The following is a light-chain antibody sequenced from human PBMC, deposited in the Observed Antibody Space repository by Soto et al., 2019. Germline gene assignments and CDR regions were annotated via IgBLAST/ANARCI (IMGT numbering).Light chain of an antibody. CDR1: QSMSSH. CDR3: QQSYSTPLT. Sequence: DIQMTQSPSSLSASVGDRVAITCRASQSMSSHLNWYQQKPGKAPKLLIYGASSLQSGVPSRFTGSGSRTDFTLTISSLQPEDFASYYCQQSYSTPLTFGGGTKVEIK. J-gene: IGKJ4*01. CDR2: GAS. V-gene: IGKV1-39*01.